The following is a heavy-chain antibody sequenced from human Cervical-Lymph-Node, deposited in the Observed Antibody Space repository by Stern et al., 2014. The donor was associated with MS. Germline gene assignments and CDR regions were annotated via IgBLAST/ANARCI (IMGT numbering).Heavy chain of an antibody. CDR1: ESNFRTYW. Sequence: EVQLVESGGGLVQRGGSMRLSCADSESNFRTYWMHWVRQVPGKELMWVSRINEDGSTTNYADSVKGRFTISRDNARNTLYLQMNSLRAEDTGIYYCARDLSGRDDSWGQGTLVTVSS. D-gene: IGHD1-26*01. V-gene: IGHV3-74*01. CDR3: ARDLSGRDDS. CDR2: INEDGSTT. J-gene: IGHJ4*02.